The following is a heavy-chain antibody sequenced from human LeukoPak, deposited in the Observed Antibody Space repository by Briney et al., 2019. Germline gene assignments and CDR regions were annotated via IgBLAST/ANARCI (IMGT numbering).Heavy chain of an antibody. CDR1: GFTFSSYG. CDR3: ARVQWELLVKYYYYGMDV. J-gene: IGHJ6*02. CDR2: IWYDGSNK. Sequence: GGSLRLSCAASGFTFSSYGMHWVRQAPGKGLEWVAVIWYDGSNKYYADSVKGRFTISRDNSKNTLYLQMNSLRAEDTAVYYCARVQWELLVKYYYYGMDVWGQGTTVTVSS. D-gene: IGHD1-26*01. V-gene: IGHV3-33*01.